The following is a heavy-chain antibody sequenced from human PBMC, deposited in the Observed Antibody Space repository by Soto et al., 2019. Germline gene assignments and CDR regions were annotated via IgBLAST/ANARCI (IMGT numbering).Heavy chain of an antibody. D-gene: IGHD6-13*01. Sequence: LRLSCAASGFTFSSYAMSWVRQAPGKGLEWVSAISGSGGSTYYADSVKGRFTISRDNSKNTLYLQMNSLRAEDTAVYYCAKAMIAAAGELNWFDPWGQGTLVTVSS. J-gene: IGHJ5*02. CDR1: GFTFSSYA. V-gene: IGHV3-23*01. CDR3: AKAMIAAAGELNWFDP. CDR2: ISGSGGST.